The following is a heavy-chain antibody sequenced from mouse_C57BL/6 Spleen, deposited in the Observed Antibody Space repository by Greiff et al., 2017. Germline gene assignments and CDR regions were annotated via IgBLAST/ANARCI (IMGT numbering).Heavy chain of an antibody. CDR2: ISDGGSYT. V-gene: IGHV5-4*03. D-gene: IGHD3-1*01. Sequence: EVKLVESGGGLVKPGGSLKLSCAASGFTFSSYAMSWVRQTPEKRLEWVATISDGGSYTYYPDNVKGRFTISRDNAKNNLYLQMSHLKSEDTAMYYCARGPGRPFDYWGQGTTLTVSS. CDR1: GFTFSSYA. J-gene: IGHJ2*01. CDR3: ARGPGRPFDY.